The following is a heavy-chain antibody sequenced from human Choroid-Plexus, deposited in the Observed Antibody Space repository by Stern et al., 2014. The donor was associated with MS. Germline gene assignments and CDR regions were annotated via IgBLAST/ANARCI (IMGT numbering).Heavy chain of an antibody. V-gene: IGHV1-2*02. Sequence: VQLVESGAEVKKPGASVKVSCKTSGYIFTGYYIQWVRQAPGQGLEWMAWINPNTGGPTYAQKFQGRVTMSRDTSISTAYVELSSLTSDDTAVYYCARDQRGITIFGVVTDYYYLGMDVWGQGTTVTVSS. CDR3: ARDQRGITIFGVVTDYYYLGMDV. CDR1: GYIFTGYY. J-gene: IGHJ6*02. CDR2: INPNTGGP. D-gene: IGHD3-3*01.